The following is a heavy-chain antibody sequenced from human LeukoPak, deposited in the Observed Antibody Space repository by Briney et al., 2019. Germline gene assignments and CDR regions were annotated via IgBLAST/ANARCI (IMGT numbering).Heavy chain of an antibody. V-gene: IGHV1-46*01. CDR2: INPSGGST. Sequence: ASVKVSCKASGYTFTSYYMHWVRQAPGQGLEWMGIINPSGGSTSYAQKFQGRVTMTRDTSTSTVYMELSSLRSEDTAVYYCAREWGLRKAMYYYDSSPLGYWGQGTLVTVSS. CDR1: GYTFTSYY. CDR3: AREWGLRKAMYYYDSSPLGY. D-gene: IGHD3-22*01. J-gene: IGHJ4*02.